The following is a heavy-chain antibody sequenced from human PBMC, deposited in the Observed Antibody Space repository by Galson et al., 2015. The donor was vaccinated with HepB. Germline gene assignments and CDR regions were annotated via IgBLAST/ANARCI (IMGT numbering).Heavy chain of an antibody. Sequence: CAISGDSVSSNSAAWNWIRQSPSRGLEWLGRTYYRSKWYNDYAVSVKSRITINPDTSKNQFSLQLNSVTPEDTAVYYCARGIHVDIVATTTRYYGMDVWGQGTTVTVSS. CDR2: TYYRSKWYN. J-gene: IGHJ6*02. D-gene: IGHD5-12*01. CDR1: GDSVSSNSAA. CDR3: ARGIHVDIVATTTRYYGMDV. V-gene: IGHV6-1*01.